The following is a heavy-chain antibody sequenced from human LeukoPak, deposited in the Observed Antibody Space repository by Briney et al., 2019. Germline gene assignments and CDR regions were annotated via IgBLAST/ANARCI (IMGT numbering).Heavy chain of an antibody. D-gene: IGHD3-22*01. J-gene: IGHJ4*02. Sequence: PGGSLRLSCAASGFTFSSYWMSWVRQAPGKGLEWVANIKQGGGEKYYVDSVKGRFTISRDNAKNSLYLQMNSLRAEDTAVYYCARAEWTSYYYDSSGYMFDYWRQGALVSVSS. V-gene: IGHV3-7*01. CDR3: ARAEWTSYYYDSSGYMFDY. CDR1: GFTFSSYW. CDR2: IKQGGGEK.